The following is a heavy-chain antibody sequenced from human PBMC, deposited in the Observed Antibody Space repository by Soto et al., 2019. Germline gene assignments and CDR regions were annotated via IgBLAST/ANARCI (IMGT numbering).Heavy chain of an antibody. CDR1: GGTFSTSA. Sequence: QVQLVQSGAEVKKPGSSVKVSCKASGGTFSTSAISWVRQAPGQGLEWVGGIMPVFATPDYAQNFQGRVTITADEPTTTAYLELTSLRTDDTAVYYCAREKDRQQLGGNYYYILDVWGQGTAITVSS. CDR2: IMPVFATP. CDR3: AREKDRQQLGGNYYYILDV. J-gene: IGHJ6*02. V-gene: IGHV1-69*12. D-gene: IGHD3-3*02.